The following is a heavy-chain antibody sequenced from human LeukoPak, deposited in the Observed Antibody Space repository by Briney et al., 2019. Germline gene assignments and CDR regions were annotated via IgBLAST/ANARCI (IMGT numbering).Heavy chain of an antibody. CDR1: GFTFSSYS. CDR2: ISSSSSYI. J-gene: IGHJ5*02. CDR3: ARDLYSSNWFDP. Sequence: PGGSLRLSCAASGFTFSSYSMNRVRQAPGKGLEWVSSISSSSSYIYYADSVKGRFTISRDSAKNSLYLQMNSLRAEDTAVYYCARDLYSSNWFDPWGQGTLVTVSS. D-gene: IGHD5-12*01. V-gene: IGHV3-21*01.